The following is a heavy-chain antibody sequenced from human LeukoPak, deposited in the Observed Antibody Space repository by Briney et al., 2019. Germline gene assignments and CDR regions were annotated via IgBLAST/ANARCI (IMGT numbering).Heavy chain of an antibody. Sequence: GESLKISCKGSGYSFTSYWIAWVRQMPGKGLEWMGIAYPDDSDTRYSPSFQGQVTITADKSISTAYLQWSSLKASDNAMYYCARQRRSSGWPNDYWGQGTLVTVSS. CDR1: GYSFTSYW. D-gene: IGHD6-19*01. CDR3: ARQRRSSGWPNDY. V-gene: IGHV5-51*01. CDR2: AYPDDSDT. J-gene: IGHJ4*02.